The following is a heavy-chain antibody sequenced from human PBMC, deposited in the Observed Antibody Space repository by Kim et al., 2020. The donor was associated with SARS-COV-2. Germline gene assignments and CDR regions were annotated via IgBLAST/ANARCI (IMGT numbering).Heavy chain of an antibody. J-gene: IGHJ6*02. CDR2: ICHDGSNK. CDR3: ARDSGYCIAGSCYGHGGMDV. D-gene: IGHD2-15*01. CDR1: GFTFCAYG. Sequence: GGSLRLSCALSGFTFCAYGMYWVRQAPGTGLEWVAVICHDGSNKEYADSVMGRIIIPRENTKNTLYLQMNSLRAAATAEYYCARDSGYCIAGSCYGHGGMDVWGQGTTVTVSS. V-gene: IGHV3-33*08.